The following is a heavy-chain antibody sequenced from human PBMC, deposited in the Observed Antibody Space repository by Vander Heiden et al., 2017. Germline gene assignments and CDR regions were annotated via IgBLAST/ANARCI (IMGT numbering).Heavy chain of an antibody. Sequence: QVQLVQSGAEVTKPGSSVKVSCTASGGTFSSYAISWVRQAPGQGLEWMGGIIPIFGTANYAQKFQGRVTITADESTSTAYMELSSLRSEDTAVYYCAREGRAYYYDSSGYDWGQGTLVTVSS. D-gene: IGHD3-22*01. CDR2: IIPIFGTA. V-gene: IGHV1-69*01. J-gene: IGHJ4*02. CDR1: GGTFSSYA. CDR3: AREGRAYYYDSSGYD.